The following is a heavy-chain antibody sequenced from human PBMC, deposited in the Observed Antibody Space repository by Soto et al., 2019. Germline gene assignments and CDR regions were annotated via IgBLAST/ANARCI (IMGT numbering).Heavy chain of an antibody. D-gene: IGHD3-3*01. CDR3: ARQYITVFGVINFKTALDYFDF. CDR2: IYYSGGT. V-gene: IGHV4-39*01. Sequence: SETLSLTCSVSGASISTSSSYYWGWIRQPPGKGLEWIGSIYYSGGTYFNPSLKSRVTMSIDTSKDQFSLTLSSVTAADTAIYYCARQYITVFGVINFKTALDYFDFWGQGALVAVSS. J-gene: IGHJ4*02. CDR1: GASISTSSSYY.